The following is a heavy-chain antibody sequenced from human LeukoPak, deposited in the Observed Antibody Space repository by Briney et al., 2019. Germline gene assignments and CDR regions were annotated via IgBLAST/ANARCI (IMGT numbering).Heavy chain of an antibody. J-gene: IGHJ5*02. V-gene: IGHV4-39*01. CDR3: ARRSLCSGGSRFTSNWFDP. Sequence: PSETLSLTCTVSGGSISSSSYYWGWIRQPPGKGLEWIGSIYYSGSTYYNPSLKSRVTISVDTSKNQFSLKLSSVTAADTAVYYCARRSLCSGGSRFTSNWFDPWGQGTLVTVSS. D-gene: IGHD2-15*01. CDR1: GGSISSSSYY. CDR2: IYYSGST.